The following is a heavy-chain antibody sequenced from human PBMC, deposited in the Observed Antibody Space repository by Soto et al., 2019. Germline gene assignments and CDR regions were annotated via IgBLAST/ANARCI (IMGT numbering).Heavy chain of an antibody. CDR3: ARQGTYYDFWSGYSN. CDR2: IYYSGRT. Sequence: SETLSLTCAVSGGSISSSSYYWGWIRQPPGKGLEWIGNIYYSGRTYYNPSLKSRVTISVDTSKNQFSLKLSSVTAADTAVYYCARQGTYYDFWSGYSNWGQGTLVTVSS. D-gene: IGHD3-3*01. CDR1: GGSISSSSYY. V-gene: IGHV4-39*01. J-gene: IGHJ4*02.